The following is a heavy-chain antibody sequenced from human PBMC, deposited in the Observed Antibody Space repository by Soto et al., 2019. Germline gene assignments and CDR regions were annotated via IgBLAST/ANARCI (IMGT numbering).Heavy chain of an antibody. Sequence: QVQLQESGPGLVKPSQTLSLTCTVSGGSISSGGYYWSWIRQHPGKGLEWIGYIYYSGSTYYNPSLKSRVTISVDTSKNQYCLKLSSVTASDTAVYYCARDLGGCSGGSCYYYYYYGMDVWVQGTTVTVSS. V-gene: IGHV4-31*03. CDR2: IYYSGST. CDR3: ARDLGGCSGGSCYYYYYYGMDV. J-gene: IGHJ6*02. D-gene: IGHD2-15*01. CDR1: GGSISSGGYY.